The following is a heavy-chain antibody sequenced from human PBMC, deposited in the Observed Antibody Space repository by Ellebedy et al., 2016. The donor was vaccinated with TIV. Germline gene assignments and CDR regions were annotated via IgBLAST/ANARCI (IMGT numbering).Heavy chain of an antibody. Sequence: GESLKISCAASGFTLNNYWMSWVRLAPGKGLEWVSYMSSNGNTLYYATSVKGRFTISRDIAKNSLFLEMNSLTAEDTAIYYCAREQGGYFDYWGQGTLVAVSS. V-gene: IGHV3-48*04. CDR1: GFTLNNYW. CDR3: AREQGGYFDY. J-gene: IGHJ4*02. CDR2: MSSNGNTL. D-gene: IGHD2-15*01.